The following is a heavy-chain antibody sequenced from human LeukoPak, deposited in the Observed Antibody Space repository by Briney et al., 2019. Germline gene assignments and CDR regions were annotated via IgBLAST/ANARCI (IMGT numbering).Heavy chain of an antibody. J-gene: IGHJ4*02. CDR1: GYTFSNYY. Sequence: ASVKVSCKASGYTFSNYYMHWVRQAPGEGLEWVGRINPVTDATDYAQKFQGRVTLTRDNSMRTAYMELSSLRSDDTAVYYCAVYDYVWGSYTHYFDYWGQGTLVTVSS. V-gene: IGHV1-2*06. D-gene: IGHD3-16*01. CDR3: AVYDYVWGSYTHYFDY. CDR2: INPVTDAT.